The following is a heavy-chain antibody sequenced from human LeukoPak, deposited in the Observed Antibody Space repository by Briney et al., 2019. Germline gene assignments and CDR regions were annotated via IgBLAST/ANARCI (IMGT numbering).Heavy chain of an antibody. CDR2: ISSGSSTI. V-gene: IGHV3-48*01. J-gene: IGHJ4*02. Sequence: GGSLRLSCAASGFTFSSYSMNWVRQAPGKGLDWVSYISSGSSTIYYADSVKGRFTISRDNAKNSLYLQMNSLRAEDTAVYYCARGIWNDPYYWGQGTLVTVSS. D-gene: IGHD1-1*01. CDR3: ARGIWNDPYY. CDR1: GFTFSSYS.